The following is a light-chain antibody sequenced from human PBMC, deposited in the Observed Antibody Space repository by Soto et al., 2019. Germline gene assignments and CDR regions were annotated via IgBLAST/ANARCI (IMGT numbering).Light chain of an antibody. Sequence: EIVLTQSPGTLSLSPGERATLSCRASQSVSSSYLVWHQQKPGQAPRLLIYDASNRATGIPARFSGSGSGTDFTLTISSLEPADFAVYYCQQRSNWHPWTFGQGTKVDIK. CDR1: QSVSSSY. CDR2: DAS. V-gene: IGKV3D-20*02. J-gene: IGKJ1*01. CDR3: QQRSNWHPWT.